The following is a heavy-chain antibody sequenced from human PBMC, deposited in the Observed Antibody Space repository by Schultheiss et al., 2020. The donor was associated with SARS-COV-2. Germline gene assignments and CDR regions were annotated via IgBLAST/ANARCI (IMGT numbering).Heavy chain of an antibody. Sequence: GGSLRLSCAASGFTLSCYWMHWVRQAPGKGPVWVSRINSDGSDTIYADSAKGRFTISRDNAKNTVYLQMNNLRAEDTAVYYCVKGRAAAGRFDYWGQGTLVTVSS. CDR3: VKGRAAAGRFDY. J-gene: IGHJ4*02. CDR1: GFTLSCYW. V-gene: IGHV3-74*01. CDR2: INSDGSDT. D-gene: IGHD6-13*01.